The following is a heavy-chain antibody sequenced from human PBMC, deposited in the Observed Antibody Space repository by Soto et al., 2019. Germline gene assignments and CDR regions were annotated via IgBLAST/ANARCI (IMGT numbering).Heavy chain of an antibody. CDR1: GYSFTSYW. CDR2: IYPGDSDT. D-gene: IGHD3-22*01. V-gene: IGHV5-51*03. J-gene: IGHJ3*02. CDR3: ARPTLYDSSGYDDAFDI. Sequence: EVQLVQSGAEVKKPGESLKISCKGSGYSFTSYWIGWVRQMPGKGLEWMGIIYPGDSDTRYSPSFQGQVTISADKSISTAYLQWSSLKASATAMYYCARPTLYDSSGYDDAFDIWGQGTMVTVSS.